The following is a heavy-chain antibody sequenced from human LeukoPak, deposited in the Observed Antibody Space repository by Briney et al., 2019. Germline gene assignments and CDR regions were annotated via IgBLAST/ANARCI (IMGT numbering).Heavy chain of an antibody. D-gene: IGHD2-2*01. V-gene: IGHV3-66*02. CDR2: IYSGGTT. CDR1: GVTVSIHY. J-gene: IGHJ6*03. Sequence: GGSLRLFCAASGVTVSIHYMTCVRHAPGKGLEWGSVIYSGGTTYSADSVKGRFTMSRDNSKNTLYLQMNRLRAEDTAVYYCARERSSTSNYYYYYYYMDVWGKGTTVTVSS. CDR3: ARERSSTSNYYYYYYYMDV.